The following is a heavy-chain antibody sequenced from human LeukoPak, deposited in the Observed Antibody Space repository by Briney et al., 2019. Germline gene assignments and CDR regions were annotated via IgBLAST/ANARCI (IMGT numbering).Heavy chain of an antibody. CDR2: ISVIGRRT. Sequence: SFSAISVIGRRTYYAASVKGRFTICRDKCKKTMYMQMDRLRGGDTAVYYCTIRTALFVDWGQGTLVTVSS. D-gene: IGHD2-8*02. J-gene: IGHJ4*02. CDR3: TIRTALFVD. V-gene: IGHV3-23*01.